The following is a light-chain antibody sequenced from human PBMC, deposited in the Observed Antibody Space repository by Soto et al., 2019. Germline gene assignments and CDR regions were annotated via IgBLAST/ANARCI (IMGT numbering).Light chain of an antibody. V-gene: IGKV3-15*01. CDR1: QGVTTN. Sequence: EIVMTQSPATLSVSPGERATLSCRAGQGVTTNFAWYQQKSGQSPRLLIYDVSIRATGVPARFSATGSETDFTLTISGLQSEDSAVYFCQHYNNWPPWTFGQGTKVEIK. CDR3: QHYNNWPPWT. J-gene: IGKJ1*01. CDR2: DVS.